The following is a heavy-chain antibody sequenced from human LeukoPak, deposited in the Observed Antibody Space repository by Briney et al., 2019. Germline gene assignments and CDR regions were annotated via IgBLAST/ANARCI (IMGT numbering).Heavy chain of an antibody. CDR1: GFTFSSYS. D-gene: IGHD2-15*01. J-gene: IGHJ4*02. CDR3: ATLVGLGYCSGGSCS. Sequence: PGGSLRLSCAASGFTFSSYSMNWVRQAPGKGLEWVSSISSSSSYIYYADSVKGRFTISRDNAKNSLYLQMNSLRAEDTAVYYCATLVGLGYCSGGSCSWGQGTLVTVSS. V-gene: IGHV3-21*01. CDR2: ISSSSSYI.